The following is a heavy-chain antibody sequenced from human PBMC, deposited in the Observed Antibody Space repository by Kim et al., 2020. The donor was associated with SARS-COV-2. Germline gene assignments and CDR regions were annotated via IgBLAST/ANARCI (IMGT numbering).Heavy chain of an antibody. V-gene: IGHV4-34*01. Sequence: SETLSLTCAVYGGSFSGYYWSWIRQPPGKGLEWIGEINHSGSTNYNPSLKSRVTISVDTSKNQFSLKLSSVTAADTAVYYCARGGVVGSGWRRLRNWFDPWGQGTLVTVSS. CDR2: INHSGST. CDR3: ARGGVVGSGWRRLRNWFDP. D-gene: IGHD6-19*01. CDR1: GGSFSGYY. J-gene: IGHJ5*02.